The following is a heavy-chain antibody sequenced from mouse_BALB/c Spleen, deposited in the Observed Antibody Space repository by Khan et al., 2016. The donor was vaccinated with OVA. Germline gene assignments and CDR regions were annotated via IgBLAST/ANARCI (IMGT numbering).Heavy chain of an antibody. D-gene: IGHD1-1*01. CDR1: GFTFSTYG. Sequence: EMELVESGGDLVKPGGSLKLSCAASGFTFSTYGMSWVRQTPDKRLEWVATVSTGGSYTYYPDSVKGRFTISRDNAKNTLYLQMSGLKSEDTAMFYCTRLAYYYDSEGFAYWGQGTLVTVSA. CDR3: TRLAYYYDSEGFAY. J-gene: IGHJ3*01. V-gene: IGHV5-6*01. CDR2: VSTGGSYT.